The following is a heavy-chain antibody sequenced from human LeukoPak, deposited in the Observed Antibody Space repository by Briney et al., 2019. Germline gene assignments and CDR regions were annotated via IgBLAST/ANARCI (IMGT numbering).Heavy chain of an antibody. J-gene: IGHJ6*02. D-gene: IGHD2-2*01. CDR2: ISYDGSNK. CDR3: ARDVIVVVPAAIFEYYYYGMDV. CDR1: GFTFSSYA. Sequence: GGSLRLSCAASGFTFSSYAMHWVRQAPGKGLEWVAVISYDGSNKYYADSVKGRFTISRDNSKNTLYLQMNSLRAEDTAVYYCARDVIVVVPAAIFEYYYYGMDVWGQGTTVTVSS. V-gene: IGHV3-30-3*01.